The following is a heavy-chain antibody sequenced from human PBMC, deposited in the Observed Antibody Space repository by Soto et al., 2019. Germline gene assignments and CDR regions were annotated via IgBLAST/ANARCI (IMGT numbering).Heavy chain of an antibody. CDR3: ARDTGNSFDY. CDR1: GYTFNTYF. Sequence: HVQLVQSGVELKKPGASVKVSCNTSGYTFNTYFITWLRQAPGQVLEWRGWISPHNGNTNYAEKFQGRVTMTADTITKTAYMELRNLRIDDTAVYYCARDTGNSFDYWGQGTPVTVSS. J-gene: IGHJ4*02. CDR2: ISPHNGNT. V-gene: IGHV1-18*01.